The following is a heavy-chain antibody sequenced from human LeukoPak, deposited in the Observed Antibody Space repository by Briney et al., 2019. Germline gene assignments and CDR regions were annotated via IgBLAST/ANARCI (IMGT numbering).Heavy chain of an antibody. J-gene: IGHJ4*02. V-gene: IGHV1-69*04. CDR1: VGTFSSYA. Sequence: GASVKVSCKASVGTFSSYAISWVRQAPGQRLEWMGRIIPILGIANYGQKFQGRVTITADKSTSTAYMELSSLRSEDTAVYYCGRGVDYGVYYNYFDYWGQGTLVTVSS. CDR2: IIPILGIA. D-gene: IGHD4-17*01. CDR3: GRGVDYGVYYNYFDY.